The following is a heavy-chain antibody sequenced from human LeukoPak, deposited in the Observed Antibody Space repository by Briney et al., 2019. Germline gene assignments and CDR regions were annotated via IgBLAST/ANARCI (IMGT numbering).Heavy chain of an antibody. D-gene: IGHD2-2*01. CDR2: ISAYNGNT. Sequence: ASVTVSCKASGYTFTSYGISWVRQAPGQGLEWMGWISAYNGNTNYAQKLQGRVTVTTDTSTSTAYMELRSLRSDDTAVYYCARVDIVVVPADPDRHYGMDVWGQGTTVTVSS. CDR3: ARVDIVVVPADPDRHYGMDV. J-gene: IGHJ6*02. CDR1: GYTFTSYG. V-gene: IGHV1-18*01.